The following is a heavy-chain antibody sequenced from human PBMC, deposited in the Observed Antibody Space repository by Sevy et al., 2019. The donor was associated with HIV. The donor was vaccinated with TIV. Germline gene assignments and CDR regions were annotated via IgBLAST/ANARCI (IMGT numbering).Heavy chain of an antibody. Sequence: GGSLNLSCAAPGFTFSSMPISWVRQAQGKGRGWVSAFSGSVGSKYYADSVKARFTISRDNSKNTLYLQMNSLRAEDTAVYYCAKIPIVVVPAATGSYLDYWGQGTLVTVSS. J-gene: IGHJ4*02. CDR1: GFTFSSMP. V-gene: IGHV3-23*01. CDR2: FSGSVGSK. CDR3: AKIPIVVVPAATGSYLDY. D-gene: IGHD2-2*01.